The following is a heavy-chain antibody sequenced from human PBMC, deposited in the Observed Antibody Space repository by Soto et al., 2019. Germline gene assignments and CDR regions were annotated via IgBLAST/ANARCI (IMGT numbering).Heavy chain of an antibody. Sequence: GSLRLSCAASGFTFSHYGMHWVRQAPGKGLEWVAVIWYDGSNKDYADSVKGRFTISRDNSKNTLDLQMKSLRAEDTAVYYCAREKAARTSYYSLDVWGQGTTVTVSS. CDR2: IWYDGSNK. J-gene: IGHJ6*02. CDR3: AREKAARTSYYSLDV. V-gene: IGHV3-33*01. CDR1: GFTFSHYG. D-gene: IGHD6-6*01.